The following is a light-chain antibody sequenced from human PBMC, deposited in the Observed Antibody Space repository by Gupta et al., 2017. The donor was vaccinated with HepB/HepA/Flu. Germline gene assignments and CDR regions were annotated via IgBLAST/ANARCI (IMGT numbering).Light chain of an antibody. CDR3: QSYGDFWI. CDR2: DDN. V-gene: IGLV6-57*03. Sequence: FLLTQPHSVSESPGKTVTISCPRSGGSVASNFVPWYQQRPGRAPTPIIYDDNQRSAGVPGRFSGSTGSSANSASLALAGLQTEDEGDYYWQSYGDFWIFGGGTKLTVL. CDR1: GGSVASNF. J-gene: IGLJ2*01.